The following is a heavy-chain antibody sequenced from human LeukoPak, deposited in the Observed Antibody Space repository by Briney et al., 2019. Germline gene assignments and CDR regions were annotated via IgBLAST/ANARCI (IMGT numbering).Heavy chain of an antibody. CDR3: AKDFSLRPWGDYDRFDP. CDR1: GFTFSSYG. V-gene: IGHV3-30*02. J-gene: IGHJ5*02. CDR2: IRYDGSNK. D-gene: IGHD4-17*01. Sequence: PGGSLRLSCAASGFTFSSYGMHWVRQAPGKGLEWVAFIRYDGSNKYYADSVKGRFTISRDNSKNTLYLQMNSLRAEDTAVYYCAKDFSLRPWGDYDRFDPWGQGTLVTVSS.